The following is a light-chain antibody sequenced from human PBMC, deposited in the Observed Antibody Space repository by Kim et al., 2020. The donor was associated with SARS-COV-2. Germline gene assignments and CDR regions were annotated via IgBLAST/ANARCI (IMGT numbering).Light chain of an antibody. J-gene: IGKJ4*01. Sequence: SPGESAVLTCSASQSVSSHLAWYQQKPGQAPRHLIYNASTRATGIPARFSGSGSGTEFSLTLISLQSEGSAIYYCQQYNNWPPLTFGGGTKVDIK. CDR2: NAS. CDR1: QSVSSH. CDR3: QQYNNWPPLT. V-gene: IGKV3-15*01.